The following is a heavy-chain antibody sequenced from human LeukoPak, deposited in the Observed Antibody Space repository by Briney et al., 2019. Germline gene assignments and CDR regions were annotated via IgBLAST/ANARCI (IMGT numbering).Heavy chain of an antibody. D-gene: IGHD6-19*01. V-gene: IGHV1-8*01. CDR3: ARLIAVAGPDAFDI. Sequence: ASVKVSCKASGYTFTSYDINWVRQATGQGLEWMGWMNPNSGNTGDAQKFQGRVTMTRNTSISTAYMELSSLRSEDTAVYYCARLIAVAGPDAFDIWGQGTMVTVSS. CDR2: MNPNSGNT. CDR1: GYTFTSYD. J-gene: IGHJ3*02.